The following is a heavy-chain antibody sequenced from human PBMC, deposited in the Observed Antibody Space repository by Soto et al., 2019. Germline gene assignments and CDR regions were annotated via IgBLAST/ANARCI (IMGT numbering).Heavy chain of an antibody. CDR2: SYSSGST. Sequence: SVTRSFTCTVSGGSISSSSYYWGSIRQPPGKGLGCIGGSYSSGSTYYIPSLKSRGTISVDTSKNQFCLKLRSVTAAATAVYFSATKGTARTHLSYFNSGMEDLDPGTMLTIS. CDR1: GGSISSSSYY. D-gene: IGHD2-21*02. CDR3: ATKGTARTHLSYFNSGMED. J-gene: IGHJ6*02. V-gene: IGHV4-39*01.